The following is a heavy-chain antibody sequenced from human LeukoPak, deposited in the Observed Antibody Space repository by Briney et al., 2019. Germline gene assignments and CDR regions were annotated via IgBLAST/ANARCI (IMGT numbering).Heavy chain of an antibody. J-gene: IGHJ4*02. V-gene: IGHV3-66*02. Sequence: PSETLSLTCAVYGGSFSGYYWSWIRQPPGKGLEWVSVIYSGGSTYYADSVKGRFTISRDNSKNTLYLQMNSLRAEDTAVYYCARGIVVVRFRLLDYWGQGTLVTVSS. CDR3: ARGIVVVRFRLLDY. D-gene: IGHD3-22*01. CDR2: IYSGGST. CDR1: GGSFSGYY.